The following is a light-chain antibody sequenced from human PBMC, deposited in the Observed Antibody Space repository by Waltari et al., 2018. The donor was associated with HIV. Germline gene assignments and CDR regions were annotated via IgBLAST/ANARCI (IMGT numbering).Light chain of an antibody. CDR3: QQYYTTPHT. V-gene: IGKV1-NL1*01. CDR1: QAIDNS. CDR2: VAS. Sequence: DIQMTQSPSSLSASVGDRVTITCRASQAIDNSLAWYQQKPGKAPKLLVYVASRLERGVPSRFSGSGSVTDYILTISSLQPEDFATYYCQQYYTTPHTFGQGTKLEIK. J-gene: IGKJ2*01.